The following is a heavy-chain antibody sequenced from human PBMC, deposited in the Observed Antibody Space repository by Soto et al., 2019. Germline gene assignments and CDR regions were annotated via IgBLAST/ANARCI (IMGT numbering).Heavy chain of an antibody. J-gene: IGHJ4*02. CDR2: ISYDGSNK. V-gene: IGHV3-30*03. CDR1: GFTFSSYG. CDR3: XXXRXGYYPIDY. Sequence: QVQLVESGGGVVQPGRSLRLSCAASGFTFSSYGMHWVRQAPGKGLEWVAVISYDGSNKYYADSVKGRFTISRDNSKNTLYLQMNXXXXXXXXXXXXXXXRXGYYPIDYWGQGTLVTVSX. D-gene: IGHD3-22*01.